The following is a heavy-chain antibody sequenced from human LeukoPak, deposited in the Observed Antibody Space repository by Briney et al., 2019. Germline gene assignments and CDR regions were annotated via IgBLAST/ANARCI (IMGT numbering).Heavy chain of an antibody. D-gene: IGHD3-22*01. Sequence: SVKVSCKASGGTFSSYAISWVRQAPGQGLEWMGRIIPILGIANYAQKFQGRVTITADKSTSTAYMELSSLRSDDTAVYYCARGSGYYYRLLDYWGQGTLVTVSS. V-gene: IGHV1-69*04. J-gene: IGHJ4*02. CDR1: GGTFSSYA. CDR2: IIPILGIA. CDR3: ARGSGYYYRLLDY.